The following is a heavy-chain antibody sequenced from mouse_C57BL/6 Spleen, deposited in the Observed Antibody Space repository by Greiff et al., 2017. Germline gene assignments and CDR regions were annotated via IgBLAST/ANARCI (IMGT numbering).Heavy chain of an antibody. D-gene: IGHD2-2*01. Sequence: EVQGVESGAELVRPGASVKLSCTASGFNIKDDYMHWVKQRPEQGLEWIGWIDPENGDTEYASKFQGKATITADTSSNTAYLQLSSLTSEDSAVYFCARSEGDGYDYAMDYWGQGTSVTVSS. CDR3: ARSEGDGYDYAMDY. CDR2: IDPENGDT. J-gene: IGHJ4*01. CDR1: GFNIKDDY. V-gene: IGHV14-4*01.